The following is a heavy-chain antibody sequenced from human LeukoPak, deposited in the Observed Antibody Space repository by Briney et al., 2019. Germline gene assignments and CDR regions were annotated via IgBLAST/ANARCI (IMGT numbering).Heavy chain of an antibody. V-gene: IGHV3-30*02. D-gene: IGHD3-3*01. J-gene: IGHJ3*02. Sequence: GGSLRLSCAASGFTFSSYGMHWVRQAPGKGLEWVAFIRYDGSNKSYADSVKGRFTISRDNSKNTLYLQMNSLRAEDTAVYYCAKVTTIFGLVNYGPHAFDIWGQGTMVTVSS. CDR2: IRYDGSNK. CDR1: GFTFSSYG. CDR3: AKVTTIFGLVNYGPHAFDI.